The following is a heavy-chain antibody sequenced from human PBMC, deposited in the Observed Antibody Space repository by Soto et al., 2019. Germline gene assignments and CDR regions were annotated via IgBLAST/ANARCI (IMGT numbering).Heavy chain of an antibody. D-gene: IGHD6-13*01. Sequence: PSETLSLTCTVSGGSISSNYWSWIRQPPGKGLEWIGYIYHSGNTNYNPSLKSRVIISVNTSKNQFSLKLSSVTAADTAVYYCAMVAAAGTGSTVFDYWGQGTPVTVS. V-gene: IGHV4-59*01. CDR3: AMVAAAGTGSTVFDY. J-gene: IGHJ4*02. CDR2: IYHSGNT. CDR1: GGSISSNY.